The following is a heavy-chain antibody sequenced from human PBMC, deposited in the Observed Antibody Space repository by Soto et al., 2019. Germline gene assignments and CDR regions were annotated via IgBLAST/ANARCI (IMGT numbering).Heavy chain of an antibody. V-gene: IGHV4-39*01. CDR3: AGILGSGSFPLYYYYCGMDV. CDR1: GGSISSSSYY. Sequence: SETLSLTCTVSGGSISSSSYYWGWIRQPPGKGLEWIGSIYYSGSTYYNPSLKSRVTISVDTSKNQFSLKLSSVTAADTAVYYCAGILGSGSFPLYYYYCGMDVWGQRPTVAVSS. D-gene: IGHD3-10*01. CDR2: IYYSGST. J-gene: IGHJ6*02.